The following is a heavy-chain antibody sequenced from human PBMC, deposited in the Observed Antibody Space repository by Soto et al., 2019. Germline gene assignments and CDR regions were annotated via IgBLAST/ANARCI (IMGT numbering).Heavy chain of an antibody. CDR1: GFTFSNYA. V-gene: IGHV3-23*01. CDR3: ARRTNSGWYYFDS. J-gene: IGHJ4*02. CDR2: ISGSGGIT. D-gene: IGHD6-19*01. Sequence: GGSLRLSCVASGFTFSNYAMSWIRQAPGKGLEWVSAISGSGGITYYSDSVKGRFTISRDNSKNTLYLQMNSLRAEDTAVYCCARRTNSGWYYFDSWGQGTLVTVSS.